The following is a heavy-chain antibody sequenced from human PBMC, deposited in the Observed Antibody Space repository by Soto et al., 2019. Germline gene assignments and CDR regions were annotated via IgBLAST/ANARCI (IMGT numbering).Heavy chain of an antibody. V-gene: IGHV4-59*01. D-gene: IGHD1-26*01. CDR2: IHYSGST. CDR3: ARADAWELIPVGWDF. CDR1: GGAISSFY. J-gene: IGHJ4*02. Sequence: PSETLSLTCTVSGGAISSFYWSWIRQPPGKGLEWIGYIHYSGSTNYNPSLKSRVTISVDASRTQFSLKLSSVTAADTAVYYCARADAWELIPVGWDFGGQGTLVTVSS.